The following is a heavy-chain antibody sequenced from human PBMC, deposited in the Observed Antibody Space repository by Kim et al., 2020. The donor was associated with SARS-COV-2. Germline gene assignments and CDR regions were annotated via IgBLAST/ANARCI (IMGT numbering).Heavy chain of an antibody. CDR1: GGSFSGYY. Sequence: SETLSLTCAVYGGSFSGYYWSWIRQPPGKGLEWIGEINHSGSTNYNPSLKSRVTISVDTSKNQFSLKLSSVTAADTAVYYCARGPKYYFDYWGQGTLVTVSS. J-gene: IGHJ4*02. CDR3: ARGPKYYFDY. V-gene: IGHV4-34*01. CDR2: INHSGST.